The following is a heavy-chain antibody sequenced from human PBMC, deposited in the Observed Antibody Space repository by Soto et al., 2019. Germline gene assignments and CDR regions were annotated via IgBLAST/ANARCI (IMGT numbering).Heavy chain of an antibody. CDR3: ARWGDCSGGSCYSYFDY. J-gene: IGHJ4*02. CDR2: INHSGST. CDR1: GGSFSGYY. D-gene: IGHD2-15*01. V-gene: IGHV4-34*01. Sequence: QVQLQQWGAGLLKPSETLSLTCAVYGGSFSGYYWSWIRQPPGKGLEWIGEINHSGSTNYNPSLKSRATIAVDTSKNQFSLKLSSVTAADTAVYYCARWGDCSGGSCYSYFDYWGQGTLVTVSS.